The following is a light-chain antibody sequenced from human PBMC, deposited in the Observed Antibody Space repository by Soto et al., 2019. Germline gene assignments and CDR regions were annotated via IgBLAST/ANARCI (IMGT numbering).Light chain of an antibody. CDR1: QDIRGA. Sequence: AIQLTQSPSSLSASVGDRVTITCRASQDIRGALAWYQQKPGKPPKLLIFDVSSLQSGVPSRFSGSGSGTDFALTISSLQPEDFATYYCQQFNTYPITFGQGTLLEIK. J-gene: IGKJ5*01. CDR3: QQFNTYPIT. V-gene: IGKV1-13*02. CDR2: DVS.